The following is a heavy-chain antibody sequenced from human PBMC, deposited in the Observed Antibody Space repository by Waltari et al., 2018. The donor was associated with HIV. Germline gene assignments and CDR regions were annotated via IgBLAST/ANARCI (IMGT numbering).Heavy chain of an antibody. CDR3: ARAPQGSSSVRDWYYFDY. V-gene: IGHV1-2*04. CDR2: INPNSGGT. Sequence: QVQLVQSGAEVKKPGASVKVSCKASGYTFTGYYMHWVRQAPGQGLEWMGWINPNSGGTNYAQKFQGWVTMTRDTSISTAYMELSRLRSDDTAVYYCARAPQGSSSVRDWYYFDYWGQGTLVTVSS. CDR1: GYTFTGYY. D-gene: IGHD6-6*01. J-gene: IGHJ4*02.